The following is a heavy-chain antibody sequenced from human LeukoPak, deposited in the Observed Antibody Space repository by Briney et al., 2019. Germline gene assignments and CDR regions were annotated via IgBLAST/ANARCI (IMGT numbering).Heavy chain of an antibody. CDR1: GGSISSGGYY. J-gene: IGHJ4*02. Sequence: SETLSLTCTVSGGSISSGGYYWSWIRQHPGKGLEWIGYIYYSGSTYYNPSLKSRVTISVDTSKNQFSLKLSSVTAADTAVYYCTYSGSYSGSFDYWGQGTLVTVSS. CDR3: TYSGSYSGSFDY. D-gene: IGHD3-10*01. CDR2: IYYSGST. V-gene: IGHV4-31*03.